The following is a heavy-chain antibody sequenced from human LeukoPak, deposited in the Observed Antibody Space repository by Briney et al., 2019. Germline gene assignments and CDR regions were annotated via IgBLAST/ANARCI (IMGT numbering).Heavy chain of an antibody. Sequence: SETLSLTCTVSGGSISSSSYRWGWIRQPPGKGLEWIGSMFYGGTTYYTPSFKSRVTISGDTTKNQFSLKLSSATAADTAVYYCARDGIMDVWGKGTTVTVSS. CDR2: MFYGGTT. CDR3: ARDGIMDV. CDR1: GGSISSSSYR. J-gene: IGHJ6*03. V-gene: IGHV4-39*01. D-gene: IGHD1-14*01.